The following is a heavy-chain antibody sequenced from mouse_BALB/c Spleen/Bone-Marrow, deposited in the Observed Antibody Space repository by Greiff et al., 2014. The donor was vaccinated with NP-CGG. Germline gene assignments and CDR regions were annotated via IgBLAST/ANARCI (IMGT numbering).Heavy chain of an antibody. J-gene: IGHJ3*01. V-gene: IGHV1S22*01. CDR3: TRGGVYYDYDGAWFAY. Sequence: LQQSGSVLVWPGASVKLSCKASGYTFTSYWMHWVKQRPGQGLEWIGNIYPGSGSTNYDEKFKSKATLTVDTSSSTAYMRLSSLTSEDSAVYYCTRGGVYYDYDGAWFAYWGQGTLVTVSA. D-gene: IGHD2-4*01. CDR2: IYPGSGST. CDR1: GYTFTSYW.